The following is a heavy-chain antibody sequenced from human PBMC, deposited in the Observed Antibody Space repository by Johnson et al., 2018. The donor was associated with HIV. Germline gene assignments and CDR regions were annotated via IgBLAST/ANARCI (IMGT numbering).Heavy chain of an antibody. CDR2: ISSDGSGK. CDR3: ARYHYYDSRLNDAFDI. Sequence: QVQLVESGGGVVQPGRSLRLSCAASEFTFSSYAFHWVRQAPGKGLEWVALISSDGSGKYYADSVKGRSTISRDNAKNSLYLQMNSLRAEDTAVYYCARYHYYDSRLNDAFDIWGQGTMVTVSS. D-gene: IGHD3-22*01. J-gene: IGHJ3*02. CDR1: EFTFSSYA. V-gene: IGHV3-30*04.